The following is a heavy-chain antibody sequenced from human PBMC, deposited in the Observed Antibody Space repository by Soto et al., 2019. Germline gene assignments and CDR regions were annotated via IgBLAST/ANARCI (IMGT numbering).Heavy chain of an antibody. CDR1: GFTFDDYA. CDR3: AKDMYSSHHYGMDV. Sequence: EVQLVESGGGLVQPGRSLRLSCAASGFTFDDYAMHWVRQAPGKGLEWVSGISWNSGSIGYADSVKGRFTISRDNAKNSLYLQMNSLRAEDTALYYCAKDMYSSHHYGMDVWGQGTTVTFSS. J-gene: IGHJ6*02. V-gene: IGHV3-9*01. CDR2: ISWNSGSI. D-gene: IGHD6-13*01.